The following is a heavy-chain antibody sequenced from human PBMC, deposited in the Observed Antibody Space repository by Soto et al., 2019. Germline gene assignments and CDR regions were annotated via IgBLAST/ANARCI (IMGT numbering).Heavy chain of an antibody. CDR3: AKEAPAPRGAVAGNMYY. Sequence: EVQLLESGGGLVQPGGSLRLSCAASGFTFSSYAMSWVRQAPGKGLEWVSAISGSGGSTYYADSVKGRFTISRDNSKNTLYLQMNSLRGEDTAVYYCAKEAPAPRGAVAGNMYYWGQGTLVTVSS. CDR1: GFTFSSYA. D-gene: IGHD6-19*01. CDR2: ISGSGGST. V-gene: IGHV3-23*01. J-gene: IGHJ4*02.